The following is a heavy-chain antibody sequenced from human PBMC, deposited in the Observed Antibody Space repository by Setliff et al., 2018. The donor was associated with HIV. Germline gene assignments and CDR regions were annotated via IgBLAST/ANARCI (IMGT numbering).Heavy chain of an antibody. CDR2: INRSGSA. J-gene: IGHJ4*02. D-gene: IGHD6-13*01. CDR3: ARQSTVAAAGFDF. Sequence: SETLSLTCAVYGGSFSGHSWTWIRQPPGKGLEWIGEINRSGSANYNRSLKSRVTMSVDTSKRQFSLKLDSVTAADTAIYYCARQSTVAAAGFDFCGQGTLVTVSS. CDR1: GGSFSGHS. V-gene: IGHV4-34*01.